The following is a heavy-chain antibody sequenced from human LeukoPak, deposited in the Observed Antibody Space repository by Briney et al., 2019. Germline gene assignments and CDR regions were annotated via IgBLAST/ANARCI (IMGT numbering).Heavy chain of an antibody. D-gene: IGHD2-15*01. CDR1: EFTFSTYW. CDR2: IRQDGSEE. J-gene: IGHJ4*02. CDR3: ATEYKGY. V-gene: IGHV3-7*05. Sequence: GGSLRLSCVGSEFTFSTYWMSWVRQAPGKGLEWLANIRQDGSEEYYVDSVKGRFTISGDNAKNSLYLQINSLRADDTAIYYYATEYKGYWGQGTLVTVSS.